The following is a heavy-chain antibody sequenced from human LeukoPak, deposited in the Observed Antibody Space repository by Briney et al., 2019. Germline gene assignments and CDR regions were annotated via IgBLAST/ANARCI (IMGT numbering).Heavy chain of an antibody. J-gene: IGHJ3*02. CDR1: GFTFSSYG. CDR2: ILYDGSNK. CDR3: AKGSSSWYTGTVDAFDI. D-gene: IGHD6-13*01. V-gene: IGHV3-30*18. Sequence: PGRSLRLSCAASGFTFSSYGMHWVRQAPGKGLEWVAVILYDGSNKYYADSMKGRFTISRDNSKNTLYLQMNSLRAEDTAVYYCAKGSSSWYTGTVDAFDIWGQGTMVTVSS.